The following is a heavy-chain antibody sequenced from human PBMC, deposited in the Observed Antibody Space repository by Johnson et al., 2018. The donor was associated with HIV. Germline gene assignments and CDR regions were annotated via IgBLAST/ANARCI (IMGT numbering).Heavy chain of an antibody. Sequence: VQLVESGGGLVQPGGSLRLSCAVSGFMFDDYAMHWVRQAPGKGLEWVSGFSWNSGSIGYVDSVKGRFTISRDNAKNSLYLQMHSLRAEDTAVYYCARGRIYGAFAFDIWGQGTMVTVSS. CDR1: GFMFDDYA. V-gene: IGHV3-9*01. CDR2: FSWNSGSI. J-gene: IGHJ3*02. CDR3: ARGRIYGAFAFDI. D-gene: IGHD3-10*01.